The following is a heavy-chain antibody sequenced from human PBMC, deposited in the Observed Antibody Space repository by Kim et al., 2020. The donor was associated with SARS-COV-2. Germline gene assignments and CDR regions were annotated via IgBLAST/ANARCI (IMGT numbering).Heavy chain of an antibody. J-gene: IGHJ4*02. Sequence: GGSLRLSCAASGFTFSSYGMHWVRQAPGKGLEWVAVISYDVSNKYYADSVKGRFTISRDNSKNTLYLQMNSLRAEDTAVYYCARHGSGSYYNTGGFYFDYWGQGTLVTVSS. CDR1: GFTFSSYG. V-gene: IGHV3-30*03. D-gene: IGHD3-10*01. CDR3: ARHGSGSYYNTGGFYFDY. CDR2: ISYDVSNK.